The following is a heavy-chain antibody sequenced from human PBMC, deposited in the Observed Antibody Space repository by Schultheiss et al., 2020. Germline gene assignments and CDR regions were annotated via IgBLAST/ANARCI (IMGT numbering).Heavy chain of an antibody. D-gene: IGHD3-16*02. Sequence: GGSLRLSCAASGFTFSSYAMSWVRQAPGKGLEWVSAISGSGGSTYYADSVKGRFTISRDNAKNTLYLQMNSLRAEDTAVYYCARDAERAHDYVWGSYRLGVDYWAQGTLVTVSS. CDR3: ARDAERAHDYVWGSYRLGVDY. V-gene: IGHV3-23*01. CDR2: ISGSGGST. CDR1: GFTFSSYA. J-gene: IGHJ4*02.